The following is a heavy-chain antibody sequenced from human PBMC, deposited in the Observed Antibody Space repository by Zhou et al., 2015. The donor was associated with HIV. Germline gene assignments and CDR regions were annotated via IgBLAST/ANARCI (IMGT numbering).Heavy chain of an antibody. Sequence: QVQLVQSGAEVKKPGSSVKVSCKASGGTFSSYTISWVRQAPGQGLEWMGRIIPILGIANYAQKFQGRVTITADKSTSTAYMELSSLRSEDTAVYYCARERRMATITRGPFDYWGQGTLVTVSS. CDR2: IIPILGIA. V-gene: IGHV1-69*08. CDR3: ARERRMATITRGPFDY. J-gene: IGHJ4*02. D-gene: IGHD5-24*01. CDR1: GGTFSSYT.